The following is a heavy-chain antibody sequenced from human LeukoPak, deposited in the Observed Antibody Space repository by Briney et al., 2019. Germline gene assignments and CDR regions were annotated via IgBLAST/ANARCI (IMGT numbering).Heavy chain of an antibody. Sequence: GGSLRLSCAASGFTFSSYSMNWVRQAPGKGLEWVSSISSSSSYIYYADSVKGRFTISRDNAKNSLYLQMHSLRAEDTAVYYCARRAGAYSHPYDYWGQGTLVTVSS. CDR2: ISSSSSYI. V-gene: IGHV3-21*01. CDR1: GFTFSSYS. J-gene: IGHJ4*02. D-gene: IGHD4/OR15-4a*01. CDR3: ARRAGAYSHPYDY.